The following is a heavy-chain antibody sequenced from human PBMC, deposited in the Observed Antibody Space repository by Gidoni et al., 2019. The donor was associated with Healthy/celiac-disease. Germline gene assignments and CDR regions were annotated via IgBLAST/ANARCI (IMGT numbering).Heavy chain of an antibody. CDR1: GASIRSYY. V-gene: IGHV4-59*01. D-gene: IGHD6-13*01. CDR3: ARIAAALGDAFDI. CDR2: IYDIGST. Sequence: QEQLQESGPGLVKPSETLSRTSTVSGASIRSYYWSWIRQPPGKVLEWIGYIYDIGSTNYNPSLKSRVTISVDTSKNQFSLKLSSVTAADTAVYYCARIAAALGDAFDIWGQGTMVTVSS. J-gene: IGHJ3*02.